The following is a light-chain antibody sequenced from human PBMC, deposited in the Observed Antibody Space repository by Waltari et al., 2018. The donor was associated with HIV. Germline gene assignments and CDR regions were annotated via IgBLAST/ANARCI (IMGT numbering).Light chain of an antibody. J-gene: IGLJ2*01. V-gene: IGLV2-14*01. CDR1: NSDIGASDY. Sequence: QSALSQPASVSGSPGQSVTISCNGTNSDIGASDYVSWYQKFPDRVPRLLIYDVKNRPSGVSSRFSGSKAANTASLTISGLQPEDEADFYCASLSNSITLVVFGGGTHLTVL. CDR2: DVK. CDR3: ASLSNSITLVV.